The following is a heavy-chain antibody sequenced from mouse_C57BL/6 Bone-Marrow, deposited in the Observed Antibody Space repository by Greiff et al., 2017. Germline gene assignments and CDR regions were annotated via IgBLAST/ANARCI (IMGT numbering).Heavy chain of an antibody. Sequence: VKLMESGPGLVQPSQSLSITCTVSGFSLTSYGVHWVRQSPGKGLEWLGVIWSGGSTDYNAAFISRLSISKDNSKSQVFFKMNSLQADDTAIYYCATYDYSGLAYWGQGTLVTVSA. CDR3: ATYDYSGLAY. CDR1: GFSLTSYG. CDR2: IWSGGST. D-gene: IGHD2-4*01. J-gene: IGHJ3*01. V-gene: IGHV2-2*01.